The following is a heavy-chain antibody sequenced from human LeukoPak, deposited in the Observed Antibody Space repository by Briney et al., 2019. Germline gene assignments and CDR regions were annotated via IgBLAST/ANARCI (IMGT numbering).Heavy chain of an antibody. D-gene: IGHD3-22*01. CDR3: ATSPTYYYDSSGYSAFDI. CDR1: GGTFSSCA. CDR2: ISAYNGNT. V-gene: IGHV1-18*01. J-gene: IGHJ3*02. Sequence: ASVKVSCKASGGTFSSCAISWVRQAPGQGLEWMGWISAYNGNTNYAQKLQGRVTMTTDTSTSTAYMELRSLRSDDTAVYYCATSPTYYYDSSGYSAFDIWGQGTMVTVSS.